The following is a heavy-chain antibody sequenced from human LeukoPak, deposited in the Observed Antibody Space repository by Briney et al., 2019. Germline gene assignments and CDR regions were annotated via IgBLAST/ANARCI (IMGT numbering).Heavy chain of an antibody. J-gene: IGHJ4*02. V-gene: IGHV4-59*08. CDR1: GGSISSYY. CDR3: ARHAVGASFDY. Sequence: SDTLSLTCTVSGGSISSYYWSWIRQPPGKGLEWIGYIYYSGSTNYNPSLKSRVTISVDTSKNQFSLKLSSVTAADTAVYYCARHAVGASFDYRGQGTLVTVSS. D-gene: IGHD1-26*01. CDR2: IYYSGST.